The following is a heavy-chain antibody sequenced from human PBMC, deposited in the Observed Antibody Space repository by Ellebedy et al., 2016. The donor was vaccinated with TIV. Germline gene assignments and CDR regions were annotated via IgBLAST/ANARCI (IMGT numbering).Heavy chain of an antibody. V-gene: IGHV4-59*12. CDR1: GGSISSYY. Sequence: SETLSLTCTVSGGSISSYYWSWIRQPPGKGLEWIGYIYYSGRTYYNPSLKSRLTMSLDTSKNQFSLKLNSVTAADTAVYYCARGGGSFSDYWGQGTLVTVSA. CDR2: IYYSGRT. D-gene: IGHD2-15*01. CDR3: ARGGGSFSDY. J-gene: IGHJ4*02.